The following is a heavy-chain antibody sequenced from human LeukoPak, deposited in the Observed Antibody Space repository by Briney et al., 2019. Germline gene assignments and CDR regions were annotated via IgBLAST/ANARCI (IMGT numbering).Heavy chain of an antibody. D-gene: IGHD3-22*01. CDR3: ARLRFFDSTGYSPGHYMDV. Sequence: SETLSLTCTVSGGPIYSYYWSWIRQTSGKGLEWIGRLYPGVSPNYNPSLKSRVTMSVDTSKNQFALKLNTVTAADTAVYYCARLRFFDSTGYSPGHYMDVWGKGTTVTVSS. V-gene: IGHV4-4*07. J-gene: IGHJ6*03. CDR2: LYPGVSP. CDR1: GGPIYSYY.